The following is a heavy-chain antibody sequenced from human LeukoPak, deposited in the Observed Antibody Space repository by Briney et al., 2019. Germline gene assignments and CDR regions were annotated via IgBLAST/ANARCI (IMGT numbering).Heavy chain of an antibody. D-gene: IGHD6-13*01. Sequence: SETLSLTCTVSGGSISSGGYYWSWIRQHPGKGLEWIGYIYYSGSTYYNPSLKSRVTISVDTSKNQFSLKLSSVTAADTAVYYCARELEDSSSSMRFDPWGQGTLVTVSS. CDR3: ARELEDSSSSMRFDP. V-gene: IGHV4-31*03. CDR1: GGSISSGGYY. J-gene: IGHJ5*02. CDR2: IYYSGST.